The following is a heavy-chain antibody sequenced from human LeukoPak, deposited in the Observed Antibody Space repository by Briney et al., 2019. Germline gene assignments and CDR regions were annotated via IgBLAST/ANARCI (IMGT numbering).Heavy chain of an antibody. CDR1: GYTFTGYY. J-gene: IGHJ5*02. D-gene: IGHD3-3*01. CDR2: INLNSGGT. V-gene: IGHV1-2*02. CDR3: ARDRSYYDFWSGYYWFDP. Sequence: ASVKVSCKASGYTFTGYYMHWVRQAPGQGLEWMGWINLNSGGTNYAQKFQGRVTMTRDTSISTAYMELSRLRSDDTAVYYCARDRSYYDFWSGYYWFDPWGQGTLVTVSS.